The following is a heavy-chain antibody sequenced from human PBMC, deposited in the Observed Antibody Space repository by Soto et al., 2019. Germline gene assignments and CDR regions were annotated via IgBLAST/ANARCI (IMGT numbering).Heavy chain of an antibody. D-gene: IGHD6-19*01. Sequence: EVQLLESGGHLVQPGGSLRLSCAASGFAFSSYAMSWVRQAPGKGLEWVSTISGGGDVAYYADSVKGRFTISRDNSKNALYLQLNSLRAEDTAVYYCAEGLYASGWFWDYWGQGTLVTFSS. CDR1: GFAFSSYA. J-gene: IGHJ4*02. CDR2: ISGGGDVA. V-gene: IGHV3-23*01. CDR3: AEGLYASGWFWDY.